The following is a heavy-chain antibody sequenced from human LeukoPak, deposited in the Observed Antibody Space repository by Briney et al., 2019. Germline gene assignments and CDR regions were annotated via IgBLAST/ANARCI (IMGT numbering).Heavy chain of an antibody. D-gene: IGHD2-15*01. J-gene: IGHJ4*02. CDR1: GGAISGSSQY. V-gene: IGHV4-39*01. Sequence: SETLSLTCGVSGGAISGSSQYWGWIRQPPGKGLEWIGTIYYGGTTYYNPALKSRVTISVDTYKNQFSLKLNSVTAADTAVYFCARQDIMGYFDYWGQGTLVTVSS. CDR2: IYYGGTT. CDR3: ARQDIMGYFDY.